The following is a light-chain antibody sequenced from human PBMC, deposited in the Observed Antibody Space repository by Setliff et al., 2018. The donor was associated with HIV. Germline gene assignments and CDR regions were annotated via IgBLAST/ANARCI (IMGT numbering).Light chain of an antibody. V-gene: IGLV2-11*01. J-gene: IGLJ3*02. CDR3: CSYAGTLWM. CDR1: SSDVGAYNY. CDR2: DVT. Sequence: QSVLTQPRSVSGSPGQPVTISCTGTSSDVGAYNYVSWYQQYLGKAPKVVIYDVTRRPLGVPDRFSGSKSGNTASLTISSLQTEDEADYYCCSYAGTLWMFGGGTKVTVL.